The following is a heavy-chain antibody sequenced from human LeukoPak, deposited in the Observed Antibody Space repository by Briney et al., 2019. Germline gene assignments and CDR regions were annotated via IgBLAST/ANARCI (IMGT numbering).Heavy chain of an antibody. Sequence: GGSLRLSCEASGFTFTTYSMTWVRQAPGKGLEWVSIISSGSSAIFSADALKGRFTISRDDAKNLLYLDMNSLRAEDTAVYYCAREGGYDPLYFDYWGQGTLVTVSS. CDR3: AREGGYDPLYFDY. D-gene: IGHD5-12*01. CDR2: ISSGSSAI. V-gene: IGHV3-21*01. J-gene: IGHJ4*02. CDR1: GFTFTTYS.